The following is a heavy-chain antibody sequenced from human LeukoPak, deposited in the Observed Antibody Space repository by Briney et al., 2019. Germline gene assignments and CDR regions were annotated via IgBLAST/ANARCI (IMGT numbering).Heavy chain of an antibody. J-gene: IGHJ4*02. Sequence: ASVKVSCKASGYTFTGYYMHWVRQAPGQGLEWMGWINPNSGGTNYAQKFQGRVTMTTDTSTSTAYMELRSLRSDDTAVYYCARLNYRPIIKFFDYWGQGTLVTVSS. CDR2: INPNSGGT. CDR3: ARLNYRPIIKFFDY. V-gene: IGHV1-2*02. CDR1: GYTFTGYY. D-gene: IGHD4-11*01.